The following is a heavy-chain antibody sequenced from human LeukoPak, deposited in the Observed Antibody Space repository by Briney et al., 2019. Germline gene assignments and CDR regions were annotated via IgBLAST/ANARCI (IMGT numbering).Heavy chain of an antibody. CDR1: GFTFSSYA. J-gene: IGHJ4*02. D-gene: IGHD5-24*01. CDR2: ISGSGGTT. Sequence: GGSLRLSCAASGFTFSSYAMSWVRQAPGKGLEWVSAISGSGGTTYYADSVKGRFTISRDNSKNTLYLQMNSLRAEDTAVYYCAKFDLENSHFDYWGQGTLVTVSS. CDR3: AKFDLENSHFDY. V-gene: IGHV3-23*01.